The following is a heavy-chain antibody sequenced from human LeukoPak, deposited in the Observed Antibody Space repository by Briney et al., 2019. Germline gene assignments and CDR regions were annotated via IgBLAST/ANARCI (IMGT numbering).Heavy chain of an antibody. J-gene: IGHJ4*02. D-gene: IGHD1-26*01. CDR1: GFTFSNYA. Sequence: GGSLRLSCAASGFTFSNYAMSWVRQAPGKGLEWVSVIRGSGDTTEYADSVKGRFTISRDNSKNTLYLQMNSLRAEDTAVYYCARDERELPDHWGQGTLVTVSS. CDR3: ARDERELPDH. CDR2: IRGSGDTT. V-gene: IGHV3-23*01.